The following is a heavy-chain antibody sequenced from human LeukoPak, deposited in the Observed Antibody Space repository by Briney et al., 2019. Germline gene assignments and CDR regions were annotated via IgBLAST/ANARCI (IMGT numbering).Heavy chain of an antibody. V-gene: IGHV1-2*02. CDR3: ASTKVGGSGYNPFDY. J-gene: IGHJ4*02. D-gene: IGHD3-22*01. CDR2: INPNSGGT. Sequence: EASVKVSCKASGYTFTGYYVHWVRQAPGQGLEWMGWINPNSGGTNYAQKFQGRVTMTRDTSISTAYMELSRLRSDDTAVYYCASTKVGGSGYNPFDYWGQGTLVTVSS. CDR1: GYTFTGYY.